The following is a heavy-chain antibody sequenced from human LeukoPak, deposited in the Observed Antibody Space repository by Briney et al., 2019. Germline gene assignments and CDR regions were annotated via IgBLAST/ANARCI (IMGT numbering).Heavy chain of an antibody. Sequence: PSETLSLTCTVSGGSLSSYYWSWIRQPAGKGLEWIGRIYTSGSTNCNPSLKSRVTMSVDTSKNQFSLKLSSVTAADTAVYYCVRGGYYYDPSCWGQGTLVTVSS. J-gene: IGHJ4*02. CDR3: VRGGYYYDPSC. CDR2: IYTSGST. CDR1: GGSLSSYY. V-gene: IGHV4-4*07. D-gene: IGHD3-22*01.